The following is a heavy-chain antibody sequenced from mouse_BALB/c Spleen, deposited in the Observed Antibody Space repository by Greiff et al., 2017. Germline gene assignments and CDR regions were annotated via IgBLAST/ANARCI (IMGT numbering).Heavy chain of an antibody. CDR3: ARSRGFAY. J-gene: IGHJ3*01. V-gene: IGHV3-2*02. CDR2: ISYSGST. Sequence: VQLQQSGPGLVKPSQSLSLTCTVTGYSITSDYAWNWIRQFPGNKLEWMGYISYSGSTSYNPSLKSRISITRDTSKNQFFLQLNSVTTEDTATYYCARSRGFAYWGQGTLVTVSA. CDR1: GYSITSDYA.